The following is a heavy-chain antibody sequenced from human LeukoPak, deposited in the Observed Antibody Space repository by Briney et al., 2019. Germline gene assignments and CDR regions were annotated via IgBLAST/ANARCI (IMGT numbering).Heavy chain of an antibody. Sequence: SETLSLTCTVSVGSVIRYFWSWIRQPRWRGLEWIGFSYYSGSTIYNPSIQSRVTISVDTSMNQFSLKISYVTAADTDVYYCARIPSWGWLHVDYWGRGTLVSVSS. CDR1: VGSVIRYF. D-gene: IGHD5-12*01. CDR3: ARIPSWGWLHVDY. CDR2: SYYSGST. V-gene: IGHV4-59*02. J-gene: IGHJ4*02.